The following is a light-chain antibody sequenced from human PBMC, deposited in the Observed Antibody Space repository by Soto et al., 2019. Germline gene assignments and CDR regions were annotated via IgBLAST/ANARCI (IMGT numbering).Light chain of an antibody. CDR2: GAS. Sequence: EIVMTQSPATLSVSPGERATLSCRASQSVSSNLAWYQQKPGQAPRLLIYGASTRATGIPARFSGSGSGTEFTLTIYSLQSEDFAVYYCLQYNNWPWTFGQGTKVDI. J-gene: IGKJ1*01. V-gene: IGKV3-15*01. CDR3: LQYNNWPWT. CDR1: QSVSSN.